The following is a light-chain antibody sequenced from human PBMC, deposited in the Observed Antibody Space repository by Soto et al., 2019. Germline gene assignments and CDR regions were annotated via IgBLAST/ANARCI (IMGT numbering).Light chain of an antibody. J-gene: IGKJ1*01. V-gene: IGKV1-5*03. Sequence: DIQVTQSPATLSAPVGDRVTITCRASQSISSWLAWYQQKPGKAPNLLIYKAPSLESGVPSRFSGSRSGTEFTLTISWLQPDDFATYYCQQYDSHSTTTFGQETQVES. CDR1: QSISSW. CDR3: QQYDSHSTTT. CDR2: KAP.